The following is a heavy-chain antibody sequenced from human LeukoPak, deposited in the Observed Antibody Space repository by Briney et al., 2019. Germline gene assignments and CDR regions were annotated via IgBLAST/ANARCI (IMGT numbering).Heavy chain of an antibody. Sequence: PSETLSLTCAVYGGSFSGYYWSWIRQPPGKGLEWIGEINHSGSTNYNPSLKSRVTISVDTSKNQFSLKLSSVTAADTAVYYCARESRRITMVRGVRWFDPWGQGTLVTVSS. J-gene: IGHJ5*02. D-gene: IGHD3-10*01. CDR2: INHSGST. CDR3: ARESRRITMVRGVRWFDP. V-gene: IGHV4-34*01. CDR1: GGSFSGYY.